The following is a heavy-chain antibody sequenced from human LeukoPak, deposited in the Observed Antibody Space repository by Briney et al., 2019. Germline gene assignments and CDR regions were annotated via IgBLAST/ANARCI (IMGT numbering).Heavy chain of an antibody. CDR2: IIPILGIA. Sequence: ASVKVSCKASGGTFSSYAISWVRQGPGQGLEWVGRIIPILGIANYAQKFQGRVKITADKSTTPAYMELRTLRSEDTAVYYCAEIMVRGVIHDYWGQGTLVTVSS. D-gene: IGHD3-10*01. CDR3: AEIMVRGVIHDY. J-gene: IGHJ4*02. V-gene: IGHV1-69*04. CDR1: GGTFSSYA.